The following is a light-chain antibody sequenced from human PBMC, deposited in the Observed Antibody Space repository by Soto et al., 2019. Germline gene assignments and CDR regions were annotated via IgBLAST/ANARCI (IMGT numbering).Light chain of an antibody. V-gene: IGLV2-14*01. CDR1: NSDIGGYNY. CDR3: SSYTSSSTHV. CDR2: DVS. J-gene: IGLJ1*01. Sequence: QSVLTQPASVSGSPGQSITISCTGTNSDIGGYNYVSWHQQHPGKVPKLMIYDVSKRPSGVYRFPGSKSGDTASLTISGLQAEDEADYYCSSYTSSSTHVLGSGTKVTVL.